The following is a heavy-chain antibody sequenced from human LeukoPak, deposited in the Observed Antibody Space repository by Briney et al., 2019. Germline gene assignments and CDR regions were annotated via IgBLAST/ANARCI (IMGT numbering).Heavy chain of an antibody. CDR1: GFSLTTSGVG. CDR2: VYWDDDK. J-gene: IGHJ4*02. CDR3: ARRRTYYYGLGSYYNHEFDF. D-gene: IGHD3-10*01. V-gene: IGHV2-5*02. Sequence: SGPTLVKPTQTLTLTCTFPGFSLTTSGVGVGWIRQPPRKALEWLALVYWDDDKRYSPSLKSRLTITKDTSKNQVVLTMTNMDPVDTATYYCARRRTYYYGLGSYYNHEFDFWGQGTLVTVSS.